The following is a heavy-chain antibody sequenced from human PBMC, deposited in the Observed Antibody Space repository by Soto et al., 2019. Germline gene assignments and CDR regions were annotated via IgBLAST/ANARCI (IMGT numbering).Heavy chain of an antibody. CDR2: IYYSGST. J-gene: IGHJ4*02. Sequence: PSETLSLTCTVSGGSISSYYWSWIRQPPGKGLEWIGYIYYSGSTNYNPSFKSRVTISVDTSRNQFSLKLSSVTAADTAVYYCARGYSSAWSRFDYWGQGTLVTVSS. D-gene: IGHD6-19*01. V-gene: IGHV4-59*01. CDR1: GGSISSYY. CDR3: ARGYSSAWSRFDY.